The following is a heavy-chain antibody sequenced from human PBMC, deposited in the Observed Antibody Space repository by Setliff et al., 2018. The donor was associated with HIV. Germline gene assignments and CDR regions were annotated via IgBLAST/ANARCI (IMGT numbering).Heavy chain of an antibody. CDR2: ISSSGGST. Sequence: GGSLRLSCAASGFRISNYVMTWVRQAPGKGLDWVSGISSSGGSTYYADSVKGRFTISRDNSKNTLYLQMSSLRDEDTAVYYCARPPTRYNNGWFERGGFDYWGQGTRVTVSS. V-gene: IGHV3-23*01. J-gene: IGHJ4*02. CDR1: GFRISNYV. D-gene: IGHD6-19*01. CDR3: ARPPTRYNNGWFERGGFDY.